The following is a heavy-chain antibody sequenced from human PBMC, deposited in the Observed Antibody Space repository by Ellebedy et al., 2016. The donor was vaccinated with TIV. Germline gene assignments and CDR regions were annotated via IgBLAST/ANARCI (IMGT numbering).Heavy chain of an antibody. D-gene: IGHD2-2*01. CDR3: AKELVSRDSLSFDY. V-gene: IGHV4-59*01. J-gene: IGHJ4*02. Sequence: MPGGSLRLSCTVAGGSISSYYWSWIRQPPGKGLEWIGYIYYSGSTNYNPSLKSRVTISVDTSKNQFSLKLSSVTAAATAVYYCAKELVSRDSLSFDYWGLGTLVTVSS. CDR1: GGSISSYY. CDR2: IYYSGST.